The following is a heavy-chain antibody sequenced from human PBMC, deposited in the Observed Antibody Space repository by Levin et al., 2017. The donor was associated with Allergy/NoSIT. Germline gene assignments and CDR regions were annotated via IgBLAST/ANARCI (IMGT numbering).Heavy chain of an antibody. J-gene: IGHJ5*02. V-gene: IGHV1-24*01. CDR2: FDPEDGKT. CDR3: AAARVVAGLMFDP. CDR1: GYTLTELS. D-gene: IGHD2-2*01. Sequence: ASVKVSCKVSGYTLTELSIHWVRQAPGKGLEWMGTFDPEDGKTIHAQKFRGRVTMTEDTSTDTAYMELSSLRSEDTAVYYCAAARVVAGLMFDPWGQGTLVTVSS.